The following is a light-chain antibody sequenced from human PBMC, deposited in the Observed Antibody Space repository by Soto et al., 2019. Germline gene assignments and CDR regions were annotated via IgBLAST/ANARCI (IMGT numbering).Light chain of an antibody. Sequence: EIVLTQSPATLSFSPGERATLALRDSQSVSSYLAWYQHKPVQAPRLLIYDVSNTSTGIPARFSGSGSGTDFTLTISSLEPDDFAVYDCEQSSNWPMYNFGQGAKLESK. V-gene: IGKV3-11*01. CDR3: EQSSNWPMYN. J-gene: IGKJ2*01. CDR1: QSVSSY. CDR2: DVS.